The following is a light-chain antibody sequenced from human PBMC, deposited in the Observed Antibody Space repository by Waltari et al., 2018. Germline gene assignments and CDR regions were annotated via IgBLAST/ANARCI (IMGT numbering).Light chain of an antibody. CDR1: WSTLGAWYL. CDR2: GVN. J-gene: IGLJ2*01. V-gene: IGLV1-40*01. Sequence: SVLTQPPSVSGAPGPRVTISFTVSWSTLGAWYLFPWYQQLPGKAPTLLVYGVNTRPPGVPDRFFGSKSGTSASLAIPGLQPEDEADYYCQSYDTSLGVVFGGGTKLTVL. CDR3: QSYDTSLGVV.